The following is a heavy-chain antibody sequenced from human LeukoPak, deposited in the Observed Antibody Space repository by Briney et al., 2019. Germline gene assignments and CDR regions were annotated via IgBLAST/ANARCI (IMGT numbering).Heavy chain of an antibody. V-gene: IGHV3-21*01. CDR3: ASLWDGYNPFDY. Sequence: GGSLRLSCAASGFTFSSYSMNWVRQAPGKGLEWVSSISSSSSYIYYADSVKGRFTISRDNAKNSLYLQMNSLRAEDTAVYYCASLWDGYNPFDYWGQGTLVTVSS. D-gene: IGHD5-24*01. J-gene: IGHJ4*02. CDR2: ISSSSSYI. CDR1: GFTFSSYS.